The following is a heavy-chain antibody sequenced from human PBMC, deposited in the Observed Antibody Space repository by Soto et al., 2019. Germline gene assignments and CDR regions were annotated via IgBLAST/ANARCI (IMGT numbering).Heavy chain of an antibody. CDR3: ARMGSSGWYSGYYYGMDV. V-gene: IGHV4-59*01. Sequence: SETLSLTCTVSGGSISSYYWSWIRQPPGKGLEWIGYIYYSGSTNYNPSLKSRVTISVDTSKNQFSLKLSSVTAADTAVYYCARMGSSGWYSGYYYGMDVWGQGTTVTVSS. J-gene: IGHJ6*02. CDR2: IYYSGST. CDR1: GGSISSYY. D-gene: IGHD6-19*01.